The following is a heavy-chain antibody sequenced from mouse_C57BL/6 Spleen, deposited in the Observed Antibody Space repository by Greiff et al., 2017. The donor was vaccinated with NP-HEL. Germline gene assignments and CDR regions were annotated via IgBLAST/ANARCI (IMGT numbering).Heavy chain of an antibody. V-gene: IGHV1-80*01. CDR2: IYPGDGDT. D-gene: IGHD1-1*01. Sequence: QVQLQQSGAELVKPGASVKISCKASGYAFSSYWMNWVKQRPGKGLEWIGQIYPGDGDTNYNGKFKGKATLTADKSSSSAYMQLSSLTSEDSAVYFCAIRGISMDYYGSSCGYFDGWGTGTTVTVSS. CDR1: GYAFSSYW. J-gene: IGHJ1*03. CDR3: AIRGISMDYYGSSCGYFDG.